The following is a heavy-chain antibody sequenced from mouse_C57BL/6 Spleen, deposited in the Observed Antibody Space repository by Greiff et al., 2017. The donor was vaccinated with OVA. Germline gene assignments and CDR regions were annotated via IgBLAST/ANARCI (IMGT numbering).Heavy chain of an antibody. Sequence: QVQLQQPGAELVMPGASVKLSCKASGYTFTSYWMHWVKQRPGQGLEWIGEIDPSDSYTNYNQKFKGKSTLTVDKSSSTAYMQLSSLTSEDSAVYYCARGGLTGFDYWGQGTTLTVSS. V-gene: IGHV1-69*01. CDR3: ARGGLTGFDY. J-gene: IGHJ2*01. CDR2: IDPSDSYT. CDR1: GYTFTSYW. D-gene: IGHD4-1*01.